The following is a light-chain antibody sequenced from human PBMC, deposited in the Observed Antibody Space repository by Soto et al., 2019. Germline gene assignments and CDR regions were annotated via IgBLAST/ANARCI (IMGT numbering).Light chain of an antibody. J-gene: IGKJ4*01. Sequence: AIQMTQSPSSLSAPVGDRVTITCRASQGIRNDLGWYQQKPGKAPKLLIYAASSLQSGVPSRFSGSGSGIDFTLTISSLQPEDFATYYCLQDYRYPLTFGAGTKVEI. V-gene: IGKV1-6*01. CDR1: QGIRND. CDR3: LQDYRYPLT. CDR2: AAS.